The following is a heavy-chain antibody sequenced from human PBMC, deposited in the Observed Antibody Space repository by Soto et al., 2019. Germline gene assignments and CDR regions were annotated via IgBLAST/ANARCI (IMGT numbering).Heavy chain of an antibody. CDR1: GFTFSSYA. V-gene: IGHV3-30-3*01. CDR2: ISYDGSDK. J-gene: IGHJ4*02. D-gene: IGHD6-6*01. CDR3: ARAYQLRSIEY. Sequence: QVPLVESGGGVVQPGRSLRLSCAASGFTFSSYAMHWVRQAPGKGLEWVAVISYDGSDKYYADSVKGRFTISRDNSKNTLYLQMNSLRAEDTAVYYCARAYQLRSIEYWGQGTLVTVSS.